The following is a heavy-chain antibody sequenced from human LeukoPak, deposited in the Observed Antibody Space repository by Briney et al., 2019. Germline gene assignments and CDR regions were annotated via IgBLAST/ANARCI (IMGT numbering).Heavy chain of an antibody. D-gene: IGHD1-26*01. V-gene: IGHV4-4*07. CDR3: GRQGYTASYYFLDY. CDR2: IYTTGTT. J-gene: IGHJ4*02. CDR1: SGSINSYY. Sequence: PSETLSLTCTVSSGSINSYYWGWVRQPPGKGLEWICRIYTTGTTQYNPSLKSRVTMSVDTSTNQFSLNLRSMTAADTAVYYCGRQGYTASYYFLDYWSQGTLVAVS.